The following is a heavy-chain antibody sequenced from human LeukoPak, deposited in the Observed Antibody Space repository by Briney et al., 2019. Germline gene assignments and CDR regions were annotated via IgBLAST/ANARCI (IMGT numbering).Heavy chain of an antibody. V-gene: IGHV4-38-2*02. CDR3: ARDKHYDSSVYFDY. CDR1: GYPISSGYY. J-gene: IGHJ4*02. CDR2: IHHSGST. D-gene: IGHD3-22*01. Sequence: SETLSLTCAVSGYPISSGYYWGWIRQPPGKVLEWVGSIHHSGSTYYSPSLKSRVTISMDTSKNQFSLKMTSVIAADTAVYYCARDKHYDSSVYFDYWGQGTLVTVSS.